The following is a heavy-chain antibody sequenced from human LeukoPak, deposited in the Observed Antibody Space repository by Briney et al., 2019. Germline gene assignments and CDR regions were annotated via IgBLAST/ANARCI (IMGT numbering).Heavy chain of an antibody. CDR3: ARGIQLTLAAHAFDI. V-gene: IGHV3-53*01. J-gene: IGHJ3*02. CDR2: IYSGGGT. D-gene: IGHD1-1*01. Sequence: GGSLRLSCAASGFIVCNNYMSWVRQAPGKGLEWVSVIYSGGGTYSADSVKGRFTISRDNSKNTLYFQMNNLRAEDTAVYYCARGIQLTLAAHAFDIWGPGTMVTVSS. CDR1: GFIVCNNY.